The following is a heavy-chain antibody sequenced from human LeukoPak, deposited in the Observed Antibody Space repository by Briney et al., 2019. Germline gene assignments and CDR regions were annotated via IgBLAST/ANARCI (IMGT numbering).Heavy chain of an antibody. J-gene: IGHJ4*02. CDR2: IYHSGST. CDR1: GGSISSGGYS. D-gene: IGHD3-10*01. V-gene: IGHV4-30-2*01. Sequence: SQTLSLTRAVSGGSISSGGYSWSWIRQPPGKGLEWIGYIYHSGSTYYNPSLKSRVTISVDRSKNQFSLKLSSVTAADTAVYYCARDGLVRGVITNWGQGTLVTVSS. CDR3: ARDGLVRGVITN.